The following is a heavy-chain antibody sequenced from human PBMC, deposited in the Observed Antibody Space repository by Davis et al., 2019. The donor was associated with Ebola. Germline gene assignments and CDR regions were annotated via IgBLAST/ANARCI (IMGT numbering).Heavy chain of an antibody. CDR2: INSDGSST. Sequence: HTGGSLRLSCAASGSTFSSYWMHWVRQAPGKGLVWVSRINSDGSSTSYADSVKGRFTISRDNAKNTLYLQMNSLRAEDTAVYYCARAAGDWNYYYYGMDVWGQGTTVTVSS. J-gene: IGHJ6*02. CDR3: ARAAGDWNYYYYGMDV. V-gene: IGHV3-74*01. CDR1: GSTFSSYW. D-gene: IGHD3/OR15-3a*01.